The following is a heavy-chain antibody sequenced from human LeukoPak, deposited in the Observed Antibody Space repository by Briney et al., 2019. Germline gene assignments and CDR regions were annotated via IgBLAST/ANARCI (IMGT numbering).Heavy chain of an antibody. CDR2: ISSSSSYI. D-gene: IGHD3-3*01. J-gene: IGHJ6*02. Sequence: GGSLRLSCAASGFTFSSYSMNWVRQAPGKGLEWVSSISSSSSYIYYADSVKGRFIISRDSAKNSLYLQMNSLRAEDTAVYYCARGVNYYYYGMDVWGQGTTVTVSS. CDR3: ARGVNYYYYGMDV. V-gene: IGHV3-21*01. CDR1: GFTFSSYS.